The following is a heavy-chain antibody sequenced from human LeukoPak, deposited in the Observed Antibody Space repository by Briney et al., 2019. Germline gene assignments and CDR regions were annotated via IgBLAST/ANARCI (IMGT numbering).Heavy chain of an antibody. CDR3: VVGGGIY. V-gene: IGHV3-74*03. J-gene: IGHJ4*02. D-gene: IGHD1-26*01. CDR1: GFTLSNDW. CDR2: ISSDGTNT. Sequence: GGSLRLSCAPSGFTLSNDWTHWVRQAPGKGLVWVSRISSDGTNTLYADSVKGRFTISRDNARNTLHLQMNSLRADDTAVYYCVVGGGIYWGQGTLVTVS.